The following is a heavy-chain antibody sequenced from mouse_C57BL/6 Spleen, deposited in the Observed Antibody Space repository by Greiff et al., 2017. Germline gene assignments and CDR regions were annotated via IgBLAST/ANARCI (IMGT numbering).Heavy chain of an antibody. CDR3: ARWDPEGAMDC. D-gene: IGHD4-1*01. CDR1: GYAFSSYW. CDR2: IYPGDGDT. J-gene: IGHJ4*01. V-gene: IGHV1-80*01. Sequence: QVQLQQSGAELVKPGASVKISCKASGYAFSSYWMNWVKQRPGKGLEWIGQIYPGDGDTNYNGKFKGKATLTADKSSSTAYMQLSSLTSEDSAVYFCARWDPEGAMDCWGQGTSVTVAS.